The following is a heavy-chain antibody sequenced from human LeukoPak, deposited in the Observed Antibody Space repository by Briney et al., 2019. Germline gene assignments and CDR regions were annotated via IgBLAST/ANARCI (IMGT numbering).Heavy chain of an antibody. CDR1: GFTFNGSA. CDR2: IRSKAHRYAT. D-gene: IGHD4-17*01. V-gene: IGHV3-73*01. Sequence: PGGSLTLSCATSGFTFNGSALHWVRQASGQGLEWVGRIRSKAHRYATAYAASVKGRFTVSRDDSKNMAYLQMNSLKTEDTAIYYCTRRHYGDYVVDNWGQGTPVTVSS. CDR3: TRRHYGDYVVDN. J-gene: IGHJ4*02.